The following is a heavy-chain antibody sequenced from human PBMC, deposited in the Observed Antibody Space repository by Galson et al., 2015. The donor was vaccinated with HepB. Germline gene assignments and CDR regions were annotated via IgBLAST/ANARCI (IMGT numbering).Heavy chain of an antibody. V-gene: IGHV1-2*06. CDR1: GYTFTDYY. D-gene: IGHD3-16*02. CDR2: INPKSGGT. Sequence: SVKVSCKASGYTFTDYYIHWVRQAPGQGLEWMGRINPKSGGTNFAQKFQGRVTMTRDTSISTACMELSRLRSDDTAVYYCARVITFGGVIVETYYYYMDVWGKGTTVTVSS. CDR3: ARVITFGGVIVETYYYYMDV. J-gene: IGHJ6*03.